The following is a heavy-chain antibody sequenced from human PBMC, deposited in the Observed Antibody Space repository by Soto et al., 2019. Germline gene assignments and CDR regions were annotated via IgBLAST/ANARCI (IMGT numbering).Heavy chain of an antibody. D-gene: IGHD3-22*01. CDR1: GFTFSSYA. CDR3: AKFRSDSSGYSVDP. J-gene: IGHJ5*02. CDR2: ISGSGGST. Sequence: EVQLLESGGGLVQPGGSLRLSCAASGFTFSSYAMSWVRQAPGKGLEWVSVISGSGGSTDYADSVKGRFTISRDNSKNTLYLQMNSLRAEDTAVYYCAKFRSDSSGYSVDPWGQGTLVTVSS. V-gene: IGHV3-23*01.